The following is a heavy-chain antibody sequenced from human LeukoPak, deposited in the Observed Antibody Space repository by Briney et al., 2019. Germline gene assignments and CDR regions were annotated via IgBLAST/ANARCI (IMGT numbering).Heavy chain of an antibody. CDR1: GFTFNNYA. D-gene: IGHD3-22*01. CDR2: ISGSGSST. Sequence: PGGSLRLSCAASGFTFNNYAMSWVRQAPGKGLEWVSAISGSGSSTYYADSVKGRFTISRDNSKNTLYLQMNSLRAEDTAVYYCATRSGYYSQAYWGQGTLVTVSS. V-gene: IGHV3-23*01. J-gene: IGHJ4*02. CDR3: ATRSGYYSQAY.